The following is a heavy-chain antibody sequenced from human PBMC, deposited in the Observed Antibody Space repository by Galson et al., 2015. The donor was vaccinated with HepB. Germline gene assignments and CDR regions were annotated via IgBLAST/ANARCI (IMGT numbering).Heavy chain of an antibody. Sequence: SGYSFSSYYIHWVRQVPGQGLEWMGIINPTGGSTTYTQKFQGRVTMTRDRSAGTVHMELSSLRSEDTAVYYCAGESGSSSRYFDYWGQGTLVTVSS. V-gene: IGHV1-46*03. CDR3: AGESGSSSRYFDY. D-gene: IGHD3-3*01. CDR1: GYSFSSYY. J-gene: IGHJ4*02. CDR2: INPTGGST.